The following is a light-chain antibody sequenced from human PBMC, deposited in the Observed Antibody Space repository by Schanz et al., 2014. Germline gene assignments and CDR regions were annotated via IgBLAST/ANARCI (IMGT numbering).Light chain of an antibody. J-gene: IGKJ4*01. V-gene: IGKV1-39*01. Sequence: DIQMTQSPSSLSASVGDRVTITCQASQDISNYLNWYQQKPGKAPKLLIYDASNLETGVPSRFSGSGSGTDFTLTISSLQPEDFATYYCQRSYSTPLTFGGGTKVEIK. CDR1: QDISNY. CDR3: QRSYSTPLT. CDR2: DAS.